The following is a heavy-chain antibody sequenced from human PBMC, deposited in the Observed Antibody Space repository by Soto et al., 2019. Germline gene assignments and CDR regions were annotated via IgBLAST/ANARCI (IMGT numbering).Heavy chain of an antibody. CDR3: AGVSWGPSGSFYYFDY. J-gene: IGHJ4*02. D-gene: IGHD3-10*01. CDR1: GGSISSYY. V-gene: IGHV4-59*01. Sequence: SETLSLTCTVSGGSISSYYWSWIRQPPGKGLEWIGYIYYSGSTNYNPSLKSRVTISVDTSKNQFSLKLSSVTAADTAVYYCAGVSWGPSGSFYYFDYWGQGTLVTVSS. CDR2: IYYSGST.